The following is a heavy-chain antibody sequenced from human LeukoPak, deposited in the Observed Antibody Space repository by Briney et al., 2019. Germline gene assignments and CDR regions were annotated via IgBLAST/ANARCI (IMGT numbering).Heavy chain of an antibody. Sequence: GGSLRLSCAASGFTFSNNWMHWVRQAPGKGLEWVSVIYSGGSTYYADSVKGRFTISRDNSKNTLYLQMNSLRAEDTAVYYCAGAGIAAADNFDYWGQGTLVTVSS. V-gene: IGHV3-53*01. D-gene: IGHD6-13*01. J-gene: IGHJ4*02. CDR1: GFTFSNNW. CDR3: AGAGIAAADNFDY. CDR2: IYSGGST.